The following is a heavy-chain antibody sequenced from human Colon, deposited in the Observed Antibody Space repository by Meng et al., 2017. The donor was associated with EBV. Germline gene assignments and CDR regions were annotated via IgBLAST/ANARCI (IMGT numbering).Heavy chain of an antibody. CDR1: GGSLSSRNW. V-gene: IGHV4-4*02. Sequence: VQRPEPGPGLVKPSGTLSLTGAVSGGSLSSRNWWSWVRQPPGKVLEWIGEIYHSGSTNYNPSLKSRVTISVDESKNQFSLRLSSVTAADTAVYYCARVGAYCGGDCYHPRWGQGTLVTVSS. CDR2: IYHSGST. CDR3: ARVGAYCGGDCYHPR. J-gene: IGHJ4*02. D-gene: IGHD2-21*02.